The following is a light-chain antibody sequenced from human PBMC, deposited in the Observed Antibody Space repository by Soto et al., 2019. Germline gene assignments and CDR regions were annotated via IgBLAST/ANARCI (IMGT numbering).Light chain of an antibody. CDR2: GAS. CDR3: QQYGSSPST. V-gene: IGKV3-15*01. Sequence: EIVMTQSPATLSVSPGERATLSCRASQSVSSNLAWYQQKPGQAPRLLIYGASTRATGIPARFSGSGSVTDFTLTISRLEPEDFAVYYCQQYGSSPSTFGQGTKVDI. CDR1: QSVSSN. J-gene: IGKJ1*01.